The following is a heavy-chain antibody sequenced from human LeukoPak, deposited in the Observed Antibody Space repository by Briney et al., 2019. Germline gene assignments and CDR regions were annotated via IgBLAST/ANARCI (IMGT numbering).Heavy chain of an antibody. Sequence: GGSLRLSCAASGFTFSTYAMSWVRQAPGKGLEWVSSISSSSSYIYYADSVKGRFTISRDNAKNSLYLQMNSLRAEDTAVYYCARDGLLGGVPYYFDYWGQGTLVTVSS. D-gene: IGHD3-16*01. CDR1: GFTFSTYA. CDR3: ARDGLLGGVPYYFDY. J-gene: IGHJ4*02. V-gene: IGHV3-21*01. CDR2: ISSSSSYI.